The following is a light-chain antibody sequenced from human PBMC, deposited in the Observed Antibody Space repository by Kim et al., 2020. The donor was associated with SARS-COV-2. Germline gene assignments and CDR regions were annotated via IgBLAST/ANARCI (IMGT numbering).Light chain of an antibody. CDR3: QQSYSTPQT. CDR2: AAS. CDR1: QSISSY. J-gene: IGKJ1*01. V-gene: IGKV1-39*01. Sequence: DIQMTQSPSSLSASVGDRVTITCRASQSISSYLNWYQQKPGKAPKLLIYAASSLQSGVPSRFSGSGSGTDFTLTISSLQPEEFATYYYQQSYSTPQTFGQGTKVDIK.